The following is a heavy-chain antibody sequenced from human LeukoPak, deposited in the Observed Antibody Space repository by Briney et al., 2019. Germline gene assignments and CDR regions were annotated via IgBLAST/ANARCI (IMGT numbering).Heavy chain of an antibody. Sequence: GGSLRLSCAASGFTFTNSAMSWVRQTPGKGLEWVSATVGSGPDTYHADSVKGRFTVSRDNSRITLYLQMNSLRVEDTAVYYCTKAPLRSCTGAFCYPFDYWGQGTLVTVSS. J-gene: IGHJ4*02. D-gene: IGHD2-8*02. CDR2: TVGSGPDT. CDR3: TKAPLRSCTGAFCYPFDY. V-gene: IGHV3-23*01. CDR1: GFTFTNSA.